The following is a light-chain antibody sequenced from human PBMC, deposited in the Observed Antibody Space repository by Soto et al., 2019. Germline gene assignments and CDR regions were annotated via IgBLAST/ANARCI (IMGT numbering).Light chain of an antibody. CDR1: MRDVGGYNL. CDR2: EVH. J-gene: IGLJ2*01. V-gene: IGLV2-14*01. CDR3: SSFTSKSSLI. Sequence: QSVLTQPASVSGSPGQSITISCAGTMRDVGGYNLVSWYQQHPGRAPQLILYEVHNRPSGISFRFSGSKSGNTASLTISGLQAEDEADYYCSSFTSKSSLIFGGGTKVTVL.